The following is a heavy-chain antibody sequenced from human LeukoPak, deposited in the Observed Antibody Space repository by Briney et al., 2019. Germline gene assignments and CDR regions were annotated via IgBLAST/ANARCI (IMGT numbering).Heavy chain of an antibody. J-gene: IGHJ4*02. CDR2: IKHSGST. D-gene: IGHD2-15*01. Sequence: PSETLSLTCAVYGGSFSGYYWSWIRQPPGKGLEWIGEIKHSGSTNYNPSLKSRVTISVDTSKNQFSLKLSSVTAADTAVYYCARGRGDGLGYCSGGSCYDYFDYWGQGTLVTVSS. CDR1: GGSFSGYY. V-gene: IGHV4-34*01. CDR3: ARGRGDGLGYCSGGSCYDYFDY.